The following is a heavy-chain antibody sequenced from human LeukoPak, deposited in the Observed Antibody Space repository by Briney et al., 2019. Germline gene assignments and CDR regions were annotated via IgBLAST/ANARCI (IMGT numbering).Heavy chain of an antibody. CDR1: GYTFTSYG. CDR2: ISAYNGNT. V-gene: IGHV1-18*01. J-gene: IGHJ5*02. Sequence: EASVKVSCKASGYTFTSYGISWVRQAPGQGLEWMGWISAYNGNTNYAQKLQGRVTMTTDTSTSTAYMELRSLRSDDTAVYYCARDLLRGDSYSGYDLGGWFDPWGQGTLVTVSS. D-gene: IGHD5-12*01. CDR3: ARDLLRGDSYSGYDLGGWFDP.